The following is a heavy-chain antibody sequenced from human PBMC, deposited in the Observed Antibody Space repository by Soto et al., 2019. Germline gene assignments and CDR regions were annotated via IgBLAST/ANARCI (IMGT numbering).Heavy chain of an antibody. J-gene: IGHJ4*02. V-gene: IGHV4-59*01. CDR2: IYYSGST. D-gene: IGHD2-15*01. Sequence: QVQLQESGPGLVKPSETLSLTCTVSGGYISSYYWSWIRQPPGKGLEWIGYIYYSGSTNYNPSLKGRVTMSVDTSKNQFSLKLSSVTAAGTAVYYCARETGWYPDSWGQGTLVTVSS. CDR3: ARETGWYPDS. CDR1: GGYISSYY.